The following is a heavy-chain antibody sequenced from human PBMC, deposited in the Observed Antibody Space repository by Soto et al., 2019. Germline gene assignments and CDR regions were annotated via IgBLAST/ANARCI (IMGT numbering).Heavy chain of an antibody. CDR3: ARDDEESRYYDFWSGYPY. D-gene: IGHD3-3*01. Sequence: QVQLVQSGAEVKKPGSSLKVSCKASGATFSSYAISWVRQDPGQGLEWMGGIIPIFGTTNYAQKFQGRVTITADESTYTAYMELNSLRSEDTAVYYCARDDEESRYYDFWSGYPYWGQGTLVTVSS. J-gene: IGHJ4*02. CDR2: IIPIFGTT. V-gene: IGHV1-69*01. CDR1: GATFSSYA.